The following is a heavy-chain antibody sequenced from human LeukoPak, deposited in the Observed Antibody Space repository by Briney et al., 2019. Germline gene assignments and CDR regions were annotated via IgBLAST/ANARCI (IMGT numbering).Heavy chain of an antibody. CDR2: ISSSGSTI. V-gene: IGHV3-11*04. D-gene: IGHD5-12*01. CDR3: ARGRGYPYYYMDV. CDR1: GFTFSDYY. J-gene: IGHJ6*03. Sequence: GGSLRLSCAASGFTFSDYYMSWIRLAPGKGLEWVSYISSSGSTIYYADSVKGRFTISRDNSKNTLYLQMNSLRAEDTAVYYCARGRGYPYYYMDVWGKGTTVTVPS.